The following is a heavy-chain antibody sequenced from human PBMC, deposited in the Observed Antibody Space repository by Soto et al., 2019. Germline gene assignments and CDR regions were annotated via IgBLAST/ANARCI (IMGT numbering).Heavy chain of an antibody. CDR1: GGSISSSNW. CDR3: ARDLLHGSGSGGDYYYGMDV. CDR2: IYHSGST. D-gene: IGHD3-10*01. Sequence: QVQLQESGPGLVKPSGTLSLTCAVSGGSISSSNWWSWVRQPPGKGLEWIGEIYHSGSTNYNPSLKSRVTISVDKSKNQFSLKLSSVTAADTDVYYCARDLLHGSGSGGDYYYGMDVWGQGTTVTVSS. V-gene: IGHV4-4*02. J-gene: IGHJ6*02.